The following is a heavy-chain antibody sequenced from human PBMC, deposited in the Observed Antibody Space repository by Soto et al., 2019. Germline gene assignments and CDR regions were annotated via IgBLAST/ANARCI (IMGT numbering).Heavy chain of an antibody. V-gene: IGHV3-66*01. CDR1: GFTVSSNH. CDR2: IYSGGST. CDR3: ARALKTFRGGSYFDWFDP. D-gene: IGHD1-26*01. J-gene: IGHJ5*02. Sequence: EVQLVESGGGLVQPGGSLRLSCAASGFTVSSNHMSWVRQAPGKGLEWVSVIYSGGSTYYADSVKGRFTISRDNSKNTLYLQMNSLRAEDTAVYYCARALKTFRGGSYFDWFDPWGQGTLVTVSS.